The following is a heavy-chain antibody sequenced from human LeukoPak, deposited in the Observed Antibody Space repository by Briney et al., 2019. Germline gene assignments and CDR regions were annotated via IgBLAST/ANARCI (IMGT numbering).Heavy chain of an antibody. J-gene: IGHJ4*02. D-gene: IGHD1-26*01. CDR3: AIEINLVGAINY. Sequence: GGSLRLSCAASGFTFNNYSMNWVRQAPGKGLEWVSSISSSSSYIYYADSVKGRFTISRDNAKNSLYLQMNSLGAEDTAVYYCAIEINLVGAINYWGQGTLVTVSS. CDR2: ISSSSSYI. CDR1: GFTFNNYS. V-gene: IGHV3-21*01.